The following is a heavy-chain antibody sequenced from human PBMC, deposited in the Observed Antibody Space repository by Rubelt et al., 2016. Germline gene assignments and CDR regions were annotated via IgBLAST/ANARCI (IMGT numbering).Heavy chain of an antibody. J-gene: IGHJ4*02. CDR1: GYTLTELS. CDR3: ARERDIVVVPAAIRALY. V-gene: IGHV1-24*01. Sequence: SGAEVKKPGASVKVSCKVSGYTLTELSMHWVRQAPGKGLEWMGGFDPEDGETIYAQKFQGRVTFTRDTSASTAYMELSSLRSEDTAVYYCARERDIVVVPAAIRALYWGQGTLVTVSS. CDR2: FDPEDGET. D-gene: IGHD2-2*01.